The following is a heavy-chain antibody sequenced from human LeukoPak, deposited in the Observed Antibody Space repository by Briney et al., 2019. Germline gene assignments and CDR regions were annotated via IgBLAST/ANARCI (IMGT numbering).Heavy chain of an antibody. J-gene: IGHJ1*01. D-gene: IGHD3-22*01. CDR2: IKQDGSEE. CDR3: ARDQVYSSGTYLRYFQF. CDR1: GFTFSRYW. Sequence: TGGSLRLSCEASGFTFSRYWMTWVRQAPGEGLEWVANIKQDGSEEYYADSMRGRFTVSRDNAKSSLYLQINSLRAEDTAVYYCARDQVYSSGTYLRYFQFGGQGTLVTVSS. V-gene: IGHV3-7*03.